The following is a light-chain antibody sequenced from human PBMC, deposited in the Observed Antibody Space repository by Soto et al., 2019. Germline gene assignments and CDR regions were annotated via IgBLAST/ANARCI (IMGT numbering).Light chain of an antibody. V-gene: IGKV1-39*01. CDR3: QQGYSNPWT. Sequence: DIQMTQSPSSLSASIGDRVTITCRASQTVNTYFHWYQQKPGKAPKLLIYAAPNLQSGVPSRFSGSGSGTNFTLSLNSLQPEDFATYYCQQGYSNPWTFGQGTKVDI. CDR2: AAP. J-gene: IGKJ1*01. CDR1: QTVNTY.